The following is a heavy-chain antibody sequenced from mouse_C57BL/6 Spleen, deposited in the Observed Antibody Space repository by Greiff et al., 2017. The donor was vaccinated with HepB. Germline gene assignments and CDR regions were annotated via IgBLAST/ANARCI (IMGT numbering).Heavy chain of an antibody. CDR3: AKEHPDWKGTIDY. V-gene: IGHV1-52*01. J-gene: IGHJ2*01. D-gene: IGHD3-3*01. Sequence: VQLQQPGAELVRPGSSVKLSCKASGYTFTSYWMHWVKQRPIQGLEWIGNIDPSDSETHYNQKFKDKATLTVDKSSSTAYMQLSSLTSEDAAVYYCAKEHPDWKGTIDYWGQGTTLTVSS. CDR2: IDPSDSET. CDR1: GYTFTSYW.